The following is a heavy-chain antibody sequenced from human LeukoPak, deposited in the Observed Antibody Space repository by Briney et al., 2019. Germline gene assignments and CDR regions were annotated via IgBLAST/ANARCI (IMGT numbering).Heavy chain of an antibody. CDR3: AKDPTHYRVWDYYDTIGLSY. CDR1: GFTFSSYG. D-gene: IGHD3-22*01. J-gene: IGHJ4*02. Sequence: GGSLRLSCAASGFTFSSYGMHWVRQAPGKGLEWVTFIRYDGSNKYYADSVKGRFTISRDNSKNTLNLHMNSLRAEDTAVYYCAKDPTHYRVWDYYDTIGLSYWGQGTLVTVSS. V-gene: IGHV3-30*02. CDR2: IRYDGSNK.